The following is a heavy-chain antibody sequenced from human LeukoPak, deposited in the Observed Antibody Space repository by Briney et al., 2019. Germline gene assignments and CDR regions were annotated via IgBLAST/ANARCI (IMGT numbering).Heavy chain of an antibody. J-gene: IGHJ4*02. CDR3: ARDLSASYRN. Sequence: SQTLSLTCVISGDSVSSNSAAWNWIRQSPSRGLEWLGRTYYRSKWYNDYALSVESRIIISPDTSKNQFSLQLNSMTPEDTAVYYCARDLSASYRNWGQGTLVTVSS. V-gene: IGHV6-1*01. D-gene: IGHD1-26*01. CDR2: TYYRSKWYN. CDR1: GDSVSSNSAA.